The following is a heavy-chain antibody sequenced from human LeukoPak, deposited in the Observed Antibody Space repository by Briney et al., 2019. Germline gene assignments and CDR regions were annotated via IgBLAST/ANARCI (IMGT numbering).Heavy chain of an antibody. CDR3: ARVYSSSWRGYWFDP. J-gene: IGHJ5*02. V-gene: IGHV4-39*01. CDR2: IYYSGST. Sequence: PSETLSLTCTVSGGSISSNSYYWGWIRQPPGKGLEWIGSIYYSGSTYYNPSLKSRVTISVDTSKNQFSLKLSSVTAADTAVYYCARVYSSSWRGYWFDPWGQGTLVTVSS. CDR1: GGSISSNSYY. D-gene: IGHD6-13*01.